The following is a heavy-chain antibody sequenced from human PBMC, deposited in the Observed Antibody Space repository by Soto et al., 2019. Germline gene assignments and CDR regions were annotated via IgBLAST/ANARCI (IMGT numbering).Heavy chain of an antibody. D-gene: IGHD3-16*02. CDR3: ATPKDFYVWGTYRPFDY. J-gene: IGHJ6*04. Sequence: GGSLRPSSASSGFTFRSYAMSWVRQATGKGLEWVSAISASGGSTYYGDSVKGRFTISRDNSKNTLYLQMNSLRAEDTAVYYCATPKDFYVWGTYRPFDYWGKGTTVTVSS. CDR2: ISASGGST. V-gene: IGHV3-23*01. CDR1: GFTFRSYA.